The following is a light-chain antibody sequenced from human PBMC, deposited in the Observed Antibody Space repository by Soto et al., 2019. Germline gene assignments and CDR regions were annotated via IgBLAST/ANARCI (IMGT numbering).Light chain of an antibody. CDR2: GSS. J-gene: IGKJ4*02. CDR3: QQYGSSPLT. V-gene: IGKV3-20*01. CDR1: QSVSTNY. Sequence: EIVLTQSPGTLSLSPGERATLSCRASQSVSTNYLARHQQKPGQAPRLLTYGSSSRATGTPDRFSGSGSGTDFTLTISRLEPEDFAVYYCQQYGSSPLTFGGGTKVESK.